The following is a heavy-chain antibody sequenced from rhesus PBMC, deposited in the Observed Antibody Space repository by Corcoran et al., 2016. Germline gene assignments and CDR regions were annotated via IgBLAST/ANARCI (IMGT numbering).Heavy chain of an antibody. CDR1: GGSTSDSYR. Sequence: QVQLQESGPGVVKPSETLSLTCAVSGGSTSDSYRWSWIRPPPGKGLEWIGYIYGSSTSTNYNPSLKSRVTISKDTSKNQFSLKLSSVTAADTAVYYCARADYEDDYGYYYSLDYWGQGVLVTVSS. V-gene: IGHV4S10*01. D-gene: IGHD3S6*01. CDR3: ARADYEDDYGYYYSLDY. CDR2: IYGSSTST. J-gene: IGHJ4*01.